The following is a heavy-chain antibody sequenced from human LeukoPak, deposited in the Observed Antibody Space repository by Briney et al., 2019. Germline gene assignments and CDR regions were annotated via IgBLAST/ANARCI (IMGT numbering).Heavy chain of an antibody. D-gene: IGHD3-3*02. V-gene: IGHV1-18*04. CDR2: INTYNGNT. J-gene: IGHJ5*02. Sequence: ASVKVSCKASGYTFTNYGISWVRQAPVQGLEWMGWINTYNGNTNYAQKFQGRVTMTTDTSTSTAYMELRSLRSDDTAVYYCARNSPRDIAGRQFLPGVLALLSQCDNCFDPWGQGTLVSVSS. CDR3: ARNSPRDIAGRQFLPGVLALLSQCDNCFDP. CDR1: GYTFTNYG.